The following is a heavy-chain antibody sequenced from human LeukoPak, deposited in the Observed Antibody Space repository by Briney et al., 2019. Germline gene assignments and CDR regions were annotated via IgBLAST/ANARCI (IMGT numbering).Heavy chain of an antibody. CDR1: GFTFSGYW. CDR2: IKQDGSEK. Sequence: PGGSLRLSCAASGFTFSGYWMSWVRQAPGKGLEWVANIKQDGSEKFYVDSVKGRFTISRDNARNSLYLQMNSLRADDTAVYYCATYNWNDEVYWGQGTLVTVSS. V-gene: IGHV3-7*02. D-gene: IGHD1-1*01. CDR3: ATYNWNDEVY. J-gene: IGHJ4*02.